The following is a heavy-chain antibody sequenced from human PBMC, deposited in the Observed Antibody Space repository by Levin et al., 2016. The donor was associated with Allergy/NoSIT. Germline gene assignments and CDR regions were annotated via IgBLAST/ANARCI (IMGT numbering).Heavy chain of an antibody. J-gene: IGHJ4*02. CDR3: AKDGSIASRQYFDH. V-gene: IGHV3-23*01. Sequence: GESLKISCAASGFTFSNHAMSWVRQAPGKGLEWVSDVSGSSGRTHYADSVKGRFTISRDNSKNILYLQMNSLRVEDTAVYFCAKDGSIASRQYFDHWGQGVLVTVSS. D-gene: IGHD6-6*01. CDR2: VSGSSGRT. CDR1: GFTFSNHA.